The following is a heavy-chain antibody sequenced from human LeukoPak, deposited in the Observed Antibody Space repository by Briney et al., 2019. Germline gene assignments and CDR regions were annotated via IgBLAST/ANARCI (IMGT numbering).Heavy chain of an antibody. Sequence: HPGGSLRLSCAGSGLTFSSYAMSWVRQAPGKGLEWVSGISSSGDSTFYADSVKGRFTISRDNSKNTLYLQMNSLKTEDTAVYYCTRVFGSSSWGSYAFDIWGQGTMVTVSS. CDR1: GLTFSSYA. J-gene: IGHJ3*02. V-gene: IGHV3-23*01. CDR3: TRVFGSSSWGSYAFDI. D-gene: IGHD6-13*01. CDR2: ISSSGDST.